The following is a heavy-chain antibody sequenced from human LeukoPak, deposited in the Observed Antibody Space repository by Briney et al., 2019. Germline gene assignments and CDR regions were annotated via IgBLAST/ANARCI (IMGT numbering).Heavy chain of an antibody. Sequence: WVRQAPGKGLEWIGSIYYSGSTYYNPSLKSRVTISVDTSKNQFSLKLSSVTAADTAVYYCAIFMTTVDYWGQGTLVTVSS. CDR2: IYYSGST. V-gene: IGHV4-39*07. J-gene: IGHJ4*02. D-gene: IGHD4-17*01. CDR3: AIFMTTVDY.